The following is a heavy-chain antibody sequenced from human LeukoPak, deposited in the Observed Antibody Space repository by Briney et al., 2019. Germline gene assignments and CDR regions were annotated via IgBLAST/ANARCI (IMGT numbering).Heavy chain of an antibody. J-gene: IGHJ4*02. V-gene: IGHV1-3*01. Sequence: GASVKLSCKASGYTFTSYAMHWVRQAPGQRLEWMGWINAGNGNTKYSQKFQGRVTFTRDTSASTAYMELSSLRSEDTAVYYCARVGLRYFDWCYWGQGTLVTVSS. CDR1: GYTFTSYA. CDR3: ARVGLRYFDWCY. CDR2: INAGNGNT. D-gene: IGHD3-9*01.